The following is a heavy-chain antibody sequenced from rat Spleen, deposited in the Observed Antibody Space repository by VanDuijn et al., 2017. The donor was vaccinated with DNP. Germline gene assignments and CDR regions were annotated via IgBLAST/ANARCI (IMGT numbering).Heavy chain of an antibody. CDR3: TRHPDDDYSSYMAPYYFDY. D-gene: IGHD1-2*01. CDR1: GFTFSNYD. CDR2: ISYDGSST. V-gene: IGHV5-7*01. Sequence: EVQLVESGGGLVQPGRSMKLSCVASGFTFSNYDMAWVRQAPKKGLEWVATISYDGSSTSYRDSVKGRFTFSRDNAKSTLYLQMDSLRSEDTATYYCTRHPDDDYSSYMAPYYFDYWGQGVMVTVSS. J-gene: IGHJ2*01.